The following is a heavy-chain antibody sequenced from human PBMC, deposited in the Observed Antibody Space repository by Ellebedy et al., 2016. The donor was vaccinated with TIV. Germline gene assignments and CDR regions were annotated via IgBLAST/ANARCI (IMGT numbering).Heavy chain of an antibody. CDR2: IIPIFGTA. CDR3: ARDSVERGYSNYYYGMDV. D-gene: IGHD1-26*01. CDR1: GGTFSSYA. V-gene: IGHV1-69*13. J-gene: IGHJ6*02. Sequence: ASVKVSCKASGGTFSSYAISWVRQAPGQGLEWMGGIIPIFGTANYAQKFQGRVTITADESTSTAYMELSSLRSEDTAVYYCARDSVERGYSNYYYGMDVWGQGTTVTVSS.